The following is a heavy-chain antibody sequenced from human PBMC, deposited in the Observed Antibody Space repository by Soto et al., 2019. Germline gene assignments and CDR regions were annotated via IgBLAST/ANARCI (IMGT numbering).Heavy chain of an antibody. Sequence: QVQLVESGGGVVQPGRSLRLSCAASGFTFSSYAMHWVRQAPGKGLEWVAVISYDGGNKYYADSVKGRFTISRDNSKNTLYLQMNSLRAEDTAVYYCARELPFDYGDQRGAFDIWGQGTMVTVSS. CDR1: GFTFSSYA. J-gene: IGHJ3*02. CDR3: ARELPFDYGDQRGAFDI. CDR2: ISYDGGNK. D-gene: IGHD4-17*01. V-gene: IGHV3-30-3*01.